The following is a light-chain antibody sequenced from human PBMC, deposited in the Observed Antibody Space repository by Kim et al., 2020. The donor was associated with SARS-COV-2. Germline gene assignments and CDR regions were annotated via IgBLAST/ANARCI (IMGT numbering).Light chain of an antibody. CDR1: SSNIGRNP. V-gene: IGLV1-47*01. J-gene: IGLJ2*01. Sequence: GQRVTISSSGSSSNIGRNPTFWYQHRPGAAPTLLMYRDNQRRSGVSDRFSGSKSGTSASLAISGLRSEDEANYYCATWDDSLSAVVFGGGTQLTVL. CDR3: ATWDDSLSAVV. CDR2: RDN.